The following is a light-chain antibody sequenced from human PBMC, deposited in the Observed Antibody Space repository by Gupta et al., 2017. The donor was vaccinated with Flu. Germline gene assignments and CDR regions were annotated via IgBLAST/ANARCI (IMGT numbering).Light chain of an antibody. V-gene: IGLV2-14*01. CDR2: EVS. Sequence: QSALTQPASVSGSPGQSIPISCTGTSSDVGGYNYVSWYQQHPGKAPKLMIYEVSNRPSGDSNRFSGSKSGNTASLTISGLQAEDEADYYCSSYTSSSTLVFGGGTKLTVL. CDR1: SSDVGGYNY. J-gene: IGLJ2*01. CDR3: SSYTSSSTLV.